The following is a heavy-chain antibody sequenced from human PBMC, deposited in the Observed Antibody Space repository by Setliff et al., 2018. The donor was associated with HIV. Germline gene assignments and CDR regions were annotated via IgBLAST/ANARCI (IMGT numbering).Heavy chain of an antibody. J-gene: IGHJ4*02. CDR1: GGSISSHY. D-gene: IGHD3-10*01. CDR3: AREAYFFASGTYYFDS. Sequence: PSETLSLTCTVSGGSISSHYWSWIRQPPGKGLEWIGSIHYSGSTNYNPSLKSRVTISVDTSKNQFSLKLSSVTAADTDLYFCAREAYFFASGTYYFDSWGQGTLVTVSS. CDR2: IHYSGST. V-gene: IGHV4-59*11.